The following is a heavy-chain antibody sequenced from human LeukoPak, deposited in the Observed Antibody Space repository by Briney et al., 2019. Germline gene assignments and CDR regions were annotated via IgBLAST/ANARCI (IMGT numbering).Heavy chain of an antibody. CDR3: ARERQYGSGKIDY. V-gene: IGHV4-61*02. CDR1: GGSITSGSYY. CDR2: IYTSGST. J-gene: IGHJ4*02. D-gene: IGHD3-10*01. Sequence: PSETLSLTCTVSGGSITSGSYYWSWIRQPAGKGLEWIGRIYTSGSTNYNPSLKSRVTISVDTSKNQFSLKLSSVTAADTAVYYCARERQYGSGKIDYWGQGTLVTVSS.